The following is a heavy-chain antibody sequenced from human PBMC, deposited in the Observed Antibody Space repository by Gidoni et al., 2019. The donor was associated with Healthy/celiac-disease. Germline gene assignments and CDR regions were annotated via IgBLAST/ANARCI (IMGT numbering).Heavy chain of an antibody. J-gene: IGHJ6*04. CDR3: ATTTHYDFWSGYSTYYYYYGMDV. D-gene: IGHD3-3*01. CDR1: GSSISSSSYY. CDR2: IYYSGST. V-gene: IGHV4-39*01. Sequence: QLQLQESGPGLVKPSETLSLTCTVPGSSISSSSYYWGWIRQPPGKGLEWIGSIYYSGSTYYNPSLKSRFTISVDTSKNQFSLKLSSVTATDTAVYYCATTTHYDFWSGYSTYYYYYGMDVWGKGTTVTVSS.